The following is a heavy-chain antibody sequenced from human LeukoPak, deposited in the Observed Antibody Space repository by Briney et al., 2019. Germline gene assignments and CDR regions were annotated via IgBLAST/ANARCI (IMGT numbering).Heavy chain of an antibody. CDR1: GFSLSTPEMC. J-gene: IGHJ4*02. Sequence: SGPALVKPTQTLTLTLTFSGFSLSTPEMCVTWVRQPPGKALEWLARIDWDDDKFYSPSLRTRLTISKDTPKNQVVLRMTNIDPVYTGAYYCARMTPDSPSFDYWGQGALITVSS. V-gene: IGHV2-70*17. CDR3: ARMTPDSPSFDY. D-gene: IGHD2-15*01. CDR2: IDWDDDK.